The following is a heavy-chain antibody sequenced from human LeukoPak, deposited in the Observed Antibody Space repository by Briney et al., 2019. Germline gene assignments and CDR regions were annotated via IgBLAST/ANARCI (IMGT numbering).Heavy chain of an antibody. CDR3: ARGNTNNWFDP. V-gene: IGHV1-69*13. Sequence: GASVKVSCKASGDTFSSYAISWVRQAPGQGLEWMGGIIPIFGTANYAQEFQGRVTITADESTSTAYMELSSLRSEDTAVYYCARGNTNNWFDPWGQGTLVTVSS. J-gene: IGHJ5*02. D-gene: IGHD1-26*01. CDR2: IIPIFGTA. CDR1: GDTFSSYA.